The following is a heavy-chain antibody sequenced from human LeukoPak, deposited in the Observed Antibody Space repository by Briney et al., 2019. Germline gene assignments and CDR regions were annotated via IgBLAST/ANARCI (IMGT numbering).Heavy chain of an antibody. J-gene: IGHJ4*02. V-gene: IGHV4-4*09. CDR1: GGSISSYY. D-gene: IGHD1-26*01. CDR3: ARQGGSYYYFDY. Sequence: PSETLSLTCTVSGGSISSYYWSWIRQPPGKGLEWIGYIYTSGSPNYNPSLKSRVTISVDTSKNQFSLKLSSVTAADTAVYYCARQGGSYYYFDYWGQGTLVTVSS. CDR2: IYTSGSP.